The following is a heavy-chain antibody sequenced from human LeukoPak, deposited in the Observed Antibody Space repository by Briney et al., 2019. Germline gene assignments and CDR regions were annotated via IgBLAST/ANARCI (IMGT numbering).Heavy chain of an antibody. CDR3: FGTGSGWSGDY. Sequence: GESLKISCKGSGYSFTSYWIGWVGQMPGKGLEWMGIIYPGDSDTRYSPSFQGQVTISADKSISTAYMELSRLRSDDTAVYYCFGTGSGWSGDYWGQGTLVTVSS. V-gene: IGHV5-51*01. J-gene: IGHJ4*02. D-gene: IGHD6-19*01. CDR1: GYSFTSYW. CDR2: IYPGDSDT.